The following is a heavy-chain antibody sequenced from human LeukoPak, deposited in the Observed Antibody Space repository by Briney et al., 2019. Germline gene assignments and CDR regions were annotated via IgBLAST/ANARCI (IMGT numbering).Heavy chain of an antibody. D-gene: IGHD4-23*01. CDR1: GFTFSSYA. CDR3: ARAYGGPLTL. J-gene: IGHJ4*02. CDR2: ILYDGSNK. V-gene: IGHV3-30*04. Sequence: PGGSLRLSCAASGFTFSSYAMHWVRQAQGKGLEWVAVILYDGSNKYYADSVRGRFTISRDNSKNTLYLQMNSLRAEDTAVYYCARAYGGPLTLWGQGTQVTVSS.